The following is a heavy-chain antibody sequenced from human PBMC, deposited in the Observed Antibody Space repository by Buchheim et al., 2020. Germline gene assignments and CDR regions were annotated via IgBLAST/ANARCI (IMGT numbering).Heavy chain of an antibody. V-gene: IGHV4-34*01. J-gene: IGHJ6*02. D-gene: IGHD3-9*01. CDR1: GGSFSGYY. CDR3: ARGLVAPLDSVLRYFGSYYYGMDV. Sequence: QVQLQQWGAGLLKPSETLSLTCAVYGGSFSGYYWSWIRQPPGKGLEWIGEINHSGSTNYNPSLKSRVTISVDTSKNQFSLKLSSVTAADTAVYYCARGLVAPLDSVLRYFGSYYYGMDVWGQGTT. CDR2: INHSGST.